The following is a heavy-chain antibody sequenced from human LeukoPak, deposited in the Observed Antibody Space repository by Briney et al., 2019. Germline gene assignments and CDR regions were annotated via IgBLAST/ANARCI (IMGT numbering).Heavy chain of an antibody. CDR3: ARSRVWGSSLGDY. D-gene: IGHD3-16*01. V-gene: IGHV3-74*01. J-gene: IGHJ4*02. Sequence: GGSLRLSCAASGFTSSSYWMHWVRQAPGKGLVWVSRINTDGSSTSYADSVKGRFTISRDNAKNTLYLQMNSLRAEDTAVYYCARSRVWGSSLGDYWGQGTLVTVSS. CDR2: INTDGSST. CDR1: GFTSSSYW.